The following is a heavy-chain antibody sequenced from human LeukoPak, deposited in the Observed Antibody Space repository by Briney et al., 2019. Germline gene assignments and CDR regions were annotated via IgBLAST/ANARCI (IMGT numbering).Heavy chain of an antibody. CDR1: GFTFSSYA. J-gene: IGHJ6*02. D-gene: IGHD6-13*01. CDR2: ISGSGGST. Sequence: GGSLRLSCAASGFTFSSYAMSWVRQAPGKGREAGSAISGSGGSTYYADSVKGRFTISRDNSKNTLYLQMNSLRAEDTAVYYCAKWYSSSWYYYDYYGMDVWGQGTTVTVSS. V-gene: IGHV3-23*01. CDR3: AKWYSSSWYYYDYYGMDV.